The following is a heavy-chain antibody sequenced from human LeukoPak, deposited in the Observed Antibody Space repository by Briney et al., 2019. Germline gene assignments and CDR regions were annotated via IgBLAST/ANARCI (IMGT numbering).Heavy chain of an antibody. CDR1: GYTFTGYY. D-gene: IGHD1-26*01. CDR3: AREELTSGSYSEALDY. CDR2: IDPNSGGT. J-gene: IGHJ4*02. V-gene: IGHV1-2*02. Sequence: ASVKVSCKASGYTFTGYYTHWVRQAPGQGLEWMGWIDPNSGGTHYAQKFQDRVTMTRDTSISTAYMELSRLRSDDTAMYYCAREELTSGSYSEALDYWGQGTLVTVSS.